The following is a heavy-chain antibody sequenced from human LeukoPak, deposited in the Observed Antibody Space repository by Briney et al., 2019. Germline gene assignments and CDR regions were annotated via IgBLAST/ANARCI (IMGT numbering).Heavy chain of an antibody. J-gene: IGHJ4*02. V-gene: IGHV3-23*01. CDR2: ISGSGGST. Sequence: TGGSLRLSCAASGFTFSSYAMSWVRQAPGKGLEWVSAISGSGGSTYYADSVKGRCTISRDNSRNTLYLQMNSLRAGDTAVYYCARDRAKVIATLMEWGQGTLVTVSS. CDR1: GFTFSSYA. CDR3: ARDRAKVIATLME. D-gene: IGHD2-21*01.